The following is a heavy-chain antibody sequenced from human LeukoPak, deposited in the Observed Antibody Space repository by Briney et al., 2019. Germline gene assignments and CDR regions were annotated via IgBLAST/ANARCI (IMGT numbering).Heavy chain of an antibody. J-gene: IGHJ4*02. CDR1: GFTFSSYA. CDR3: AKDHRWSYYFDY. Sequence: TGGSLRLSCAASGFTFSSYAMSWVRQAPGKGLEWVSAISGSGGSTYYVDSVKGRFTISRDNSKNTLYLQMNSLRAEDTAVYYCAKDHRWSYYFDYWGQGTLVTVSS. CDR2: ISGSGGST. V-gene: IGHV3-23*01. D-gene: IGHD3-10*01.